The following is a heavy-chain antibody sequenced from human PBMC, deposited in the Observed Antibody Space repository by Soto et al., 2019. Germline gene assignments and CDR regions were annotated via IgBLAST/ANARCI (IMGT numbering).Heavy chain of an antibody. J-gene: IGHJ6*03. CDR1: GYTFTSYG. V-gene: IGHV1-18*01. CDR2: ISAYNGNT. Sequence: ASVKVSFKASGYTFTSYGISWVRQAPGQGLEWMGWISAYNGNTNYAQKLQGRVTMTTDTSTSTAYMELRSLRSDDTAVYYCARVRGPGSTIAVAWWGEYYYYYMDVWGKGTKVTVSS. D-gene: IGHD6-19*01. CDR3: ARVRGPGSTIAVAWWGEYYYYYMDV.